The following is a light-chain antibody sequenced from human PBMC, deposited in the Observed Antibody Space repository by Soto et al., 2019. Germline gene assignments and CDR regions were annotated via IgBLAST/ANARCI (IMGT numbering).Light chain of an antibody. CDR1: QNIASY. V-gene: IGKV1-39*01. CDR2: GAS. J-gene: IGKJ1*01. CDR3: QQCYTPPPT. Sequence: DIQVTQSPSSLSASVGDRVTITCRTSQNIASYLNWFQQKPGKAPKLLISGASKLQIGVPSRFSGSGSGTDFTLTINSLQPDDFATDYFQQCYTPPPTFGQGTRVEI.